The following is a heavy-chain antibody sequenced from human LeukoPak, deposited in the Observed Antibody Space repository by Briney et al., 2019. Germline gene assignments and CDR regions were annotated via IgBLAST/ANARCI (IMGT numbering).Heavy chain of an antibody. D-gene: IGHD6-19*01. CDR3: ARSVIAGARNFDY. CDR2: IYYSGST. V-gene: IGHV4-39*01. Sequence: SETLSLTCTVSGGSISSSTNYWGWIRQPPGKGLEWIGFIYYSGSTDFNPSLKSRLTISVNTSKNQFSLKLSPVTAADTAVYYCARSVIAGARNFDYGGQETLVTV. CDR1: GGSISSSTNY. J-gene: IGHJ4*02.